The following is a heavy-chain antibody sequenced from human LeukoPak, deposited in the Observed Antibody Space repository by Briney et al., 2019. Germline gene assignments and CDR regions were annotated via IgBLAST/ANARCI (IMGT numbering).Heavy chain of an antibody. V-gene: IGHV1-18*01. CDR2: ISAYNSKT. Sequence: ASVKVSCKASGYSFTTFGIKWVRQAPGQGLEWMGWISAYNSKTDYTQRFQGRVAMTTDTSTSTAYMELSSLGSDDTAVYYCARCLLSGGYCYPDAFSVWGQGTLVTVSS. CDR1: GYSFTTFG. CDR3: ARCLLSGGYCYPDAFSV. J-gene: IGHJ3*01. D-gene: IGHD2-21*02.